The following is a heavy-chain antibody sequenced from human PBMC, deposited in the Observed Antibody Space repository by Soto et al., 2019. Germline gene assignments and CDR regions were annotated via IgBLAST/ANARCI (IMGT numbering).Heavy chain of an antibody. V-gene: IGHV3-23*01. CDR2: ISGSGGST. CDR3: ASPRYYGSGSYYYYYYYGMDV. Sequence: PGGSLRLSCAASGFTFSSYAMSWVRQAPGKGLEWVSAISGSGGSTYYADSVKGRFTISRDNSKNTLYLQMNSLRAEDTAVYYCASPRYYGSGSYYYYYYYGMDVWGQGTTVTVSS. CDR1: GFTFSSYA. J-gene: IGHJ6*02. D-gene: IGHD3-10*01.